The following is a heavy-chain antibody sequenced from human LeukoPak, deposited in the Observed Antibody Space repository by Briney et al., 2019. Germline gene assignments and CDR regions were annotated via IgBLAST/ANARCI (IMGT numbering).Heavy chain of an antibody. CDR1: GGSISSSSYY. CDR2: IYYSGST. J-gene: IGHJ4*02. V-gene: IGHV4-39*01. CDR3: ARAFDY. Sequence: SSETLSLTCTVSGGSISSSSYYRGWLRPPPGKGLEWIGSIYYSGSTYYNPSLKSRVTISVDTSKNQFSLKLSSVTAAVTAVYYCARAFDYWGQGTQVTVSS.